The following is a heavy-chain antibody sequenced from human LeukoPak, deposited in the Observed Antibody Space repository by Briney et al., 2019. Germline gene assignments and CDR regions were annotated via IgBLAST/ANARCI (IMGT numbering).Heavy chain of an antibody. CDR3: ARDISPKSDCSNTSCYPENMDNWFDP. Sequence: GASVKVSCKASGYTFTGYYMHWVRQAPGQGLEWMGWINPNSGGTNYAQKFQGRVTMTRDTSISTAYMELSRLRSDDTAVYYCARDISPKSDCSNTSCYPENMDNWFDPWGQGTLVTVSS. J-gene: IGHJ5*02. D-gene: IGHD2-2*01. CDR1: GYTFTGYY. V-gene: IGHV1-2*02. CDR2: INPNSGGT.